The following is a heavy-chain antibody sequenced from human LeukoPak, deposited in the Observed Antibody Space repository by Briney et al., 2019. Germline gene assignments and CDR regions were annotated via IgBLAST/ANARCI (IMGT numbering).Heavy chain of an antibody. J-gene: IGHJ3*02. V-gene: IGHV1-3*01. CDR3: AKGMLAAAGHDAFDI. Sequence: ASVKVSCKASGYTFTSYAMHWVRQAPGQRLEWMGWINAGNGNTKYSQKFQGRVAITRDTSASTAYMELSSLRSEDTAVYYCAKGMLAAAGHDAFDIWGQGTMVTVSS. CDR1: GYTFTSYA. CDR2: INAGNGNT. D-gene: IGHD6-13*01.